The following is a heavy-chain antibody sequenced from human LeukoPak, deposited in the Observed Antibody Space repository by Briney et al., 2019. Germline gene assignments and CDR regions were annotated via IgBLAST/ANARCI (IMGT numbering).Heavy chain of an antibody. Sequence: ASVKVSCKASGYTFTSYGISWVRQAPGQGLEWMGWISAYNGNTNYAQKLQGRVIMTTDTSTSTAYMELRSLRSDDTAVYYCARVVVGSYGYYYYGMDVWGQGTTVTVSS. J-gene: IGHJ6*02. CDR3: ARVVVGSYGYYYYGMDV. CDR1: GYTFTSYG. D-gene: IGHD5-18*01. CDR2: ISAYNGNT. V-gene: IGHV1-18*01.